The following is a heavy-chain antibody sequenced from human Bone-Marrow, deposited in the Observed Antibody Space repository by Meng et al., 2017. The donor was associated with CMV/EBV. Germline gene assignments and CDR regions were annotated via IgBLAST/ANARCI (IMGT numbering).Heavy chain of an antibody. CDR2: IIPILGIA. D-gene: IGHD3-3*02. Sequence: SVKVSCKASGGTFSSYAISWVRQAPGQGLEWMGGIIPILGIANYAQKFQGRVTITADKSTSTAYMELSRLRSDDTAVYYCARDSRKHFWSGYYLDYWGQGTLVTVSS. V-gene: IGHV1-69*10. J-gene: IGHJ4*02. CDR3: ARDSRKHFWSGYYLDY. CDR1: GGTFSSYA.